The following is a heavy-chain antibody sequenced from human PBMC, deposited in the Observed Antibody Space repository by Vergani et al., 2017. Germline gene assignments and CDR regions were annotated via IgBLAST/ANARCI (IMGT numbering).Heavy chain of an antibody. CDR3: TRYSGSKGIADY. CDR2: IKSKTDGGTT. J-gene: IGHJ4*02. Sequence: EVQLLESGGGLVQPGGSLRLSCAASGFTFSNAWMSWVRQAPGKGLEWVGRIKSKTDGGTTDYAAPVKGRFTISRDDSKNTAYLQMNSLKTEDTAVYYCTRYSGSKGIADYWGQGTLVTVSS. V-gene: IGHV3-15*01. D-gene: IGHD1-26*01. CDR1: GFTFSNAW.